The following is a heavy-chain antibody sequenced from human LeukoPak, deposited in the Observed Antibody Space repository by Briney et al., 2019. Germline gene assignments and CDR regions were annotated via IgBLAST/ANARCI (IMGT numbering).Heavy chain of an antibody. D-gene: IGHD2-8*01. CDR3: ARGNICTNGVCYTGVRY. J-gene: IGHJ4*02. CDR2: MNPNSGNT. V-gene: IGHV1-8*01. Sequence: GASVKVSCKASGYTFTSYDINWVRQATGQGLEWMGWMNPNSGNTGYAQKFQGRVTMTRNTSISTVYMELSSLRSEDTAVYYCARGNICTNGVCYTGVRYWGQGTLVTVSS. CDR1: GYTFTSYD.